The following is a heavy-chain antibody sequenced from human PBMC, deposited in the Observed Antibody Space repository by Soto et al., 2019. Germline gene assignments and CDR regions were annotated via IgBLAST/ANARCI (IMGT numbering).Heavy chain of an antibody. CDR2: IYHSGST. D-gene: IGHD3-10*01. CDR3: AGRSSLASVQVYFGEISNYNWFDP. CDR1: NGSITSAIYY. V-gene: IGHV4-39*01. J-gene: IGHJ5*02. Sequence: SETLSLTCTVSNGSITSAIYYWGWIRQPPGKGLEWIGSIYHSGSTYYNPSLQGRVTISVDTSKNQFSLKLSSVTAADTAVYFCAGRSSLASVQVYFGEISNYNWFDPWGQGTLVTVS.